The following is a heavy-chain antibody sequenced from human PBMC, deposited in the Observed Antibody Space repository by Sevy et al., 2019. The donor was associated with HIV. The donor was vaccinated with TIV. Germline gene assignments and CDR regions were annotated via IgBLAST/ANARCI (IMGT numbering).Heavy chain of an antibody. CDR2: ISGNGGYT. Sequence: GGSLRLSCAASGFTFSSYAMSWVRQAPGKGLEWFSVISGNGGYTYYADSVKGRFTISRDTSKNTLYLQMNSLRAEDTAVYYCAKGSTSSSEVGYFDYWGQGTLVTVSS. D-gene: IGHD2-2*01. CDR1: GFTFSSYA. V-gene: IGHV3-23*01. CDR3: AKGSTSSSEVGYFDY. J-gene: IGHJ4*02.